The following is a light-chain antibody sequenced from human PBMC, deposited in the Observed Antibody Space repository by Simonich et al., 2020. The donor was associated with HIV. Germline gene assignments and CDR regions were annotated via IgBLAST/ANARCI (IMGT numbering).Light chain of an antibody. CDR1: QSVLYSSNNKNY. V-gene: IGKV4-1*01. CDR2: WAS. Sequence: DIVMTQSPDSLAVSLGERATINCKSSQSVLYSSNNKNYLDWYQQKPGQPPKLLIYWASTRESGVPDRFSASGSGTDFTLTISSLQAEDVAVYSCQQYYSTPPTFGQGTKVEIK. CDR3: QQYYSTPPT. J-gene: IGKJ1*01.